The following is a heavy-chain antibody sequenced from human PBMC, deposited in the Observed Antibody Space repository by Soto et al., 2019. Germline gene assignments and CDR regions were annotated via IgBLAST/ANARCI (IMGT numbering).Heavy chain of an antibody. CDR1: VGTFVSPA. V-gene: IGHV1-69*01. D-gene: IGHD3-16*02. J-gene: IGHJ5*02. CDR2: IIPIFGTA. Sequence: VSSKASVGTFVSPAISWVRQAHGQGLEWMGGIIPIFGTANYEQKFQGRVTITADESTRTAYMELRSLRSEDTAVYYCARSSGGVFGIIIEGSKWLAPWGQGSLVTVSS. CDR3: ARSSGGVFGIIIEGSKWLAP.